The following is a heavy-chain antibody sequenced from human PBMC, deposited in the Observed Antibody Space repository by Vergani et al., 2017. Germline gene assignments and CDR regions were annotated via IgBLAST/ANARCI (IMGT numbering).Heavy chain of an antibody. D-gene: IGHD5-24*01. V-gene: IGHV3-48*01. CDR1: GFTFSSYS. CDR3: AKRAGYNYRDY. CDR2: ISSSSTSI. J-gene: IGHJ4*02. Sequence: EVQLVESGGGLVQPGGSLRLSCAASGFTFSSYSMIWVRQAPGKGLEWVSYISSSSTSIYYADSVRGRFTTSRDNAKNSLFLQMNSLRAEDTAVYFCAKRAGYNYRDYWGLGTLVTVSS.